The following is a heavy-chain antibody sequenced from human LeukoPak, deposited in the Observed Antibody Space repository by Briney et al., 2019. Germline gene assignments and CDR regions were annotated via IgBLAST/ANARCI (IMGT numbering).Heavy chain of an antibody. Sequence: TSETLSLTCTVSGGSISSYYWSWIRQPAGKGLEWIGRIYTNGTTHYNPSLKSRVTMSVDTSKNQFSLKLSSVTAADTAVYYCARLSTVTTSFDYWGQGTLVTVSS. J-gene: IGHJ4*02. D-gene: IGHD4-17*01. V-gene: IGHV4-4*07. CDR3: ARLSTVTTSFDY. CDR1: GGSISSYY. CDR2: IYTNGTT.